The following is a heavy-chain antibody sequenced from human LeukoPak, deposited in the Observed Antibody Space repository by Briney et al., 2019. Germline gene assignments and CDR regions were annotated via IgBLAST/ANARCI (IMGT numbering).Heavy chain of an antibody. Sequence: GASVKVSCKTSGYTFNSYGISWVRQAPGQGLEWMGWISAYNGNTNYAQKPQGRVTMTTDTSTSTAYMELRSLRSDDTAVYYCARDMYYYSRTGFDPWGQGTLVTVSS. CDR2: ISAYNGNT. J-gene: IGHJ5*02. CDR1: GYTFNSYG. V-gene: IGHV1-18*01. D-gene: IGHD3-10*01. CDR3: ARDMYYYSRTGFDP.